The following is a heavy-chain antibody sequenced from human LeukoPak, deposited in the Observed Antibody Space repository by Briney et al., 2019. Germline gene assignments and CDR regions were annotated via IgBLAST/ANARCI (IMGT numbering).Heavy chain of an antibody. CDR3: AKDTTMWHHFDY. J-gene: IGHJ4*02. Sequence: GGSLRLSCAASGFTFSTFGIHWVRQAPGKGLEWVALISSDGNNKYYADSVKGRVTISRDNSKNTLYLQMNSLRAEDTAVYFCAKDTTMWHHFDYWGQGTLVTVSS. D-gene: IGHD1-1*01. V-gene: IGHV3-30*18. CDR2: ISSDGNNK. CDR1: GFTFSTFG.